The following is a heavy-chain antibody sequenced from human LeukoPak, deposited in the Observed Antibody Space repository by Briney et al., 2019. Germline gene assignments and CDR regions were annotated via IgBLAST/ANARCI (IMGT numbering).Heavy chain of an antibody. CDR3: ARMYSGTSYYFDF. CDR1: GFTVSSNY. V-gene: IGHV3-53*01. CDR2: IYSGGST. D-gene: IGHD1-26*01. Sequence: GGSLRLSCAASGFTVSSNYMSWVRQAPGKGLEWVSVIYSGGSTYYADSVKGRFTISRDNSKNTLYLQMNSLRAEDTAVYCCARMYSGTSYYFDFWGQGTLVTVSS. J-gene: IGHJ4*02.